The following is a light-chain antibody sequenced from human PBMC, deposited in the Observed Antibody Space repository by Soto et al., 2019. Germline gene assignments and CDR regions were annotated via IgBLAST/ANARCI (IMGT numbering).Light chain of an antibody. J-gene: IGKJ1*01. CDR2: AAS. CDR1: QSISSY. V-gene: IGKV1-39*01. CDR3: QQSYSTWWT. Sequence: DIQMTQSPSSLSASVGDRVTITCRASQSISSYLNWYQQKPGKAPKLLIYAASSLQSGVPSRFSGSGSGTDCTLTISSLQPEDFATYYCQQSYSTWWTFGQGTKVEIK.